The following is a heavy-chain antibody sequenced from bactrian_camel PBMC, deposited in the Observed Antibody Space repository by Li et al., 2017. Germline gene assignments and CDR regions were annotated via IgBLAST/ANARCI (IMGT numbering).Heavy chain of an antibody. J-gene: IGHJ6*01. CDR3: AARGPYCYTKLSVRDFTY. CDR2: IAAGSGNT. V-gene: IGHV3S1*01. CDR1: KYVYTSNC. Sequence: HVQLVESGGGSVQAGGSLRLSCAVSKYVYTSNCIGWFRQSPGKEREGVARIAAGSGNTYYADSVKGRFTISQDNAKNTVYLRMNSLKPEDTAMYYCAARGPYCYTKLSVRDFTYWGQGTQVTVS. D-gene: IGHD2*01.